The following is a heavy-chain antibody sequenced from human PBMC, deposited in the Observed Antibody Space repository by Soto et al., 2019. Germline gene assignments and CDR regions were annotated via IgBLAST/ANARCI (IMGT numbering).Heavy chain of an antibody. D-gene: IGHD3-10*01. CDR1: GGSISSYY. CDR3: AREPLFRSASYDY. Sequence: PSETLSLTCTVSGGSISSYYWSWIRQPPGKGLEWIGYIYYSGSTYYNPSLKSRVTISVDTSKNQFSLKLSSVTAADTAVYYCAREPLFRSASYDYWGQGTLVTVSS. CDR2: IYYSGST. V-gene: IGHV4-59*12. J-gene: IGHJ4*02.